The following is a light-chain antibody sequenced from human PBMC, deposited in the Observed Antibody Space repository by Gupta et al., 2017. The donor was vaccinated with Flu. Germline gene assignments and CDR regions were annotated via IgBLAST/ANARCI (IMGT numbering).Light chain of an antibody. V-gene: IGKV4-1*01. CDR1: QSVLYNSNNKNY. CDR3: HQYYSFPLT. CDR2: WAS. J-gene: IGKJ4*01. Sequence: NCKSSQSVLYNSNNKNYLAWYQQKPGQPPKLLIYWASTRESGVPDRFSGSGSGTDFTLTSSSLQAEDVAVYSCHQYYSFPLTFGGGTKVEIK.